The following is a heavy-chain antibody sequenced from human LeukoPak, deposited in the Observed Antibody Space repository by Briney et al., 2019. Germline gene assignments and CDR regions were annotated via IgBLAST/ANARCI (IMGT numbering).Heavy chain of an antibody. CDR3: ARQGYNWNYYDAFDI. J-gene: IGHJ3*02. D-gene: IGHD1-7*01. CDR1: GGSISSSSYY. V-gene: IGHV4-39*01. Sequence: PSETLSLTCTVSGGSISSSSYYWGWIRQPPGKGLEWIVSIYYSGSTYYNPSLKSRVTISVDTSKNQFSLKLSSVTAADTAVYYCARQGYNWNYYDAFDIWGQGTMVAVSS. CDR2: IYYSGST.